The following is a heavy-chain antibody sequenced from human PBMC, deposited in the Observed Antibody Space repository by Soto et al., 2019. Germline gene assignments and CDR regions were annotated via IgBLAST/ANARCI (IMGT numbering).Heavy chain of an antibody. J-gene: IGHJ4*02. D-gene: IGHD4-17*01. CDR1: GASVSTGVYY. V-gene: IGHV4-31*03. CDR2: IDNSGST. Sequence: QVQLDESGPGLVQPSQTLSLSCTVSGASVSTGVYYWTWIRQHPGQGLEWIGYIDNSGSTYYNPSLTGRVDISVDTSKNGFSLNLQSLTAADTAFYYCAGTVTDIDVLRYRTSYFDQWGQVILVTVSS. CDR3: AGTVTDIDVLRYRTSYFDQ.